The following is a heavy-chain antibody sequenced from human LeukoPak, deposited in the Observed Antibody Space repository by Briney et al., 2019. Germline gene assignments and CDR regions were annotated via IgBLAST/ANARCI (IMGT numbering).Heavy chain of an antibody. V-gene: IGHV3-11*04. J-gene: IGHJ4*02. CDR1: GFTFSDYY. CDR3: ARASPETGDY. CDR2: ISSSGSMI. Sequence: GGSLRLSCAASGFTFSDYYMSWIRQAPGKGLEWVSYISSSGSMISYADSVGRFTISRDNAKNSLYLQMNSLRAEDTAVYYCARASPETGDYWGQGTLVTVSS.